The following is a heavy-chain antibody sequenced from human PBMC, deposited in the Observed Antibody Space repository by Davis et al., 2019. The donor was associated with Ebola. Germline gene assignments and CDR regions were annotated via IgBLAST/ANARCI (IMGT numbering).Heavy chain of an antibody. CDR1: GYTLTELS. CDR3: ATGYCSSTSCHYYYYGMDV. V-gene: IGHV1-24*01. J-gene: IGHJ6*02. CDR2: FDPEDGDT. Sequence: ASVQVSCKVSGYTLTELSMHWVRQAPGKGLEWMGGFDPEDGDTIYAQKFQGRVTMTEDTSTDTAYMELSSLRSEETAVYYCATGYCSSTSCHYYYYGMDVWGQGTTVTVSS. D-gene: IGHD2-2*01.